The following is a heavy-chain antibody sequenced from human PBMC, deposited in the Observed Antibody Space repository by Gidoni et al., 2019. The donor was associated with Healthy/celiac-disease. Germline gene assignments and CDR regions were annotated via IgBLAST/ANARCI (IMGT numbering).Heavy chain of an antibody. CDR3: AREAEPVRGWLPLPGV. J-gene: IGHJ4*02. D-gene: IGHD6-19*01. Sequence: QVTLKDSGPVLAKPTETLTLTCTVPAFSPSNARMGVSWIRQPPGKALEWLAHISSNDEKPYSTSLKSRLTISKNTSKSRVVLTMTNIDPVDTATYYCAREAEPVRGWLPLPGVWGQGTLVTVSS. CDR2: ISSNDEK. V-gene: IGHV2-26*01. CDR1: AFSPSNARMG.